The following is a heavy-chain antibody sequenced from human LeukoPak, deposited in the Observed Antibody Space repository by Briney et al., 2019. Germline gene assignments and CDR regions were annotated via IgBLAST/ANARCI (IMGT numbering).Heavy chain of an antibody. V-gene: IGHV3-73*01. J-gene: IGHJ3*02. Sequence: GGSLRLSCAASGFTFSGSAMHWVRQASGKGLEWVGRIRSKANSYATAYAASVKGRFTISRDDSKNTAYLQMNSLKTEDTAVYYCTTYHSDYDILAGYVGGAFDIWGQGTMVTVSS. CDR2: IRSKANSYAT. D-gene: IGHD3-9*01. CDR3: TTYHSDYDILAGYVGGAFDI. CDR1: GFTFSGSA.